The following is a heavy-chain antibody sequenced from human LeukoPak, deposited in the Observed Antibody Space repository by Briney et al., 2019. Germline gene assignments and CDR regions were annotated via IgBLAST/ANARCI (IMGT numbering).Heavy chain of an antibody. J-gene: IGHJ6*02. CDR2: LNTNAGSP. CDR1: GYSFTSHA. V-gene: IGHV7-4-1*02. Sequence: ASVKVSCKASGYSFTSHALNWLRQAPGQGPEWMGWLNTNAGSPTYAQGFTGRFVFSLDTSVSTAYLQISSLKAEDTAVYYCARTFDDYYGMDVWGQGTTVTVSS. CDR3: ARTFDDYYGMDV. D-gene: IGHD3-9*01.